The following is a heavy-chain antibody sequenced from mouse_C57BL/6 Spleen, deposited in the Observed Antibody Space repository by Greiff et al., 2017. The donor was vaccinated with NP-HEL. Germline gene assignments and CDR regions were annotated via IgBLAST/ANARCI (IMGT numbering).Heavy chain of an antibody. V-gene: IGHV2-5*01. CDR1: GFSLTSYG. D-gene: IGHD1-1*01. CDR3: AKRYYGSSYYFDY. J-gene: IGHJ2*01. Sequence: VQLQQSGPGLVQPSQSLSITCTVSGFSLTSYGVHWVRQSPGKGLEWLGVIWRGGSTDYNAAFMSRLSITKDNSKSQVFFKMNSLHADDTAIYYCAKRYYGSSYYFDYWGQGTTLTVSS. CDR2: IWRGGST.